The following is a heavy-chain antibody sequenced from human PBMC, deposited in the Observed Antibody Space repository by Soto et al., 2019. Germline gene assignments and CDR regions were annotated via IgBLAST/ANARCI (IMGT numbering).Heavy chain of an antibody. J-gene: IGHJ5*02. CDR2: IYYSGST. Sequence: SETLSLTCTVSGGSISSGDYYWSWIRQPPGKGLEWIGYIYYSGSTFYNPSLKNRVTISLDTSKIQFSLKLSSVTAADTAMYYCARGNVANWFGPWGQGTLVTVSS. CDR1: GGSISSGDYY. V-gene: IGHV4-30-4*01. CDR3: ARGNVANWFGP.